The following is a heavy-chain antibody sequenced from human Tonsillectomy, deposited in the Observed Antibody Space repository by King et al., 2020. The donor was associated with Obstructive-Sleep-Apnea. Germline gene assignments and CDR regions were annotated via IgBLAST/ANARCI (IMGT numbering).Heavy chain of an antibody. J-gene: IGHJ4*02. CDR1: GFTFDEHT. CDR2: INWYGGDT. Sequence: VQLVESGGVVVQPGESLRLSCAASGFTFDEHTLHWVRQAPGKGLEWVSFINWYGGDTYYADSVKGRFTISRDNSKNSLYLQMNSLRTEDTALYYCAKDSDYTIDYWGQGTLVTVSS. CDR3: AKDSDYTIDY. V-gene: IGHV3-43*01. D-gene: IGHD3-16*01.